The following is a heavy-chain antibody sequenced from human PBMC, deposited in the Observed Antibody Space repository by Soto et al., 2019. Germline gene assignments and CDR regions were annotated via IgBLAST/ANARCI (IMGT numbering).Heavy chain of an antibody. J-gene: IGHJ6*02. CDR1: GGSIKSDYY. CDR2: KYYSGAT. Sequence: SETLSLTCTVSGGSIKSDYYWTWVRQPPGGGLEWMGYKYYSGATDSDPSLKRRVSFSVDMSKNQFSLNLTSVTVADTAVYYCARGRPNYFYYGLDGWGQGIPVTVSS. V-gene: IGHV4-30-4*01. CDR3: ARGRPNYFYYGLDG.